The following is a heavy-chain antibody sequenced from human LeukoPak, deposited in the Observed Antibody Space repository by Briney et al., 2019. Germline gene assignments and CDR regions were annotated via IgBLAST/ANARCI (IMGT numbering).Heavy chain of an antibody. CDR1: GFTLNKYW. Sequence: PGGSLRLSCEASGFTLNKYWMHWVRQAPGKGLVWVPRITGDGSDIAYADSVKGRFTVSRDDAKNILFLQMTSLRVEDTAIYYCARDAYTTTSNWLDPWGQGTLVTVSS. D-gene: IGHD4-17*01. CDR2: ITGDGSDI. J-gene: IGHJ5*02. CDR3: ARDAYTTTSNWLDP. V-gene: IGHV3-74*01.